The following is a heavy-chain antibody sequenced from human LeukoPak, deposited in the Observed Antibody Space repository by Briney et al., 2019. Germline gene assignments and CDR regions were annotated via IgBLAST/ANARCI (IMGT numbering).Heavy chain of an antibody. CDR1: GFTFSSYA. D-gene: IGHD6-13*01. CDR2: ISGSGGST. J-gene: IGHJ4*02. V-gene: IGHV3-23*01. Sequence: GGSLRLSCAASGFTFSSYAMSWVRQAPGKGLEWVSAISGSGGSTYYADSVKGRFTISRDNAKNSLYLQMSSLRAEDTAVYYCARGAAAGRGGFYFDYWGQGTLVTVSS. CDR3: ARGAAAGRGGFYFDY.